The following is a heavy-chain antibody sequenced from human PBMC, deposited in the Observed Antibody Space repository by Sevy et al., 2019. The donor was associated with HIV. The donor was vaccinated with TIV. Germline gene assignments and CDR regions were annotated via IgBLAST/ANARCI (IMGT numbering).Heavy chain of an antibody. Sequence: GGCLRLSCAASGFTFSTYWMTWVRQAPGKGLEWVANINQDGSKKKYVDSMKGRFTISRDNAKNSLYVQMNSLRAEDTAVYYCARVGIFEGSESHFRFIDYWGQGILVTVSS. J-gene: IGHJ4*02. CDR3: ARVGIFEGSESHFRFIDY. V-gene: IGHV3-7*01. CDR1: GFTFSTYW. D-gene: IGHD3-10*01. CDR2: INQDGSKK.